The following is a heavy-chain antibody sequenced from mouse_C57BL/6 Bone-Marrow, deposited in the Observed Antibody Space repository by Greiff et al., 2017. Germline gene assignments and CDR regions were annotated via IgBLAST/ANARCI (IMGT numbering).Heavy chain of an antibody. V-gene: IGHV5-9*01. Sequence: EVQGVESGGGLVKPGGSLKLSCAASGFTFSGYTMSWVRQTPGKRLQWVAAISGGGGNTYYPDSVKGRFTISSDNDKTILYRQRSSLRSEDTALYYCARQVTTVLATKYFDVWGTGTTVTVSS. D-gene: IGHD1-1*01. CDR2: ISGGGGNT. CDR1: GFTFSGYT. J-gene: IGHJ1*03. CDR3: ARQVTTVLATKYFDV.